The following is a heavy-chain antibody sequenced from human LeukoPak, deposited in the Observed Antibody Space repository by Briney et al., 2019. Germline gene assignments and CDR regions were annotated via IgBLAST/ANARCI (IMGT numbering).Heavy chain of an antibody. CDR2: ISSSSYI. CDR1: GFTFSSYS. V-gene: IGHV3-21*01. CDR3: ARDSSSWSDFDY. D-gene: IGHD6-13*01. J-gene: IGHJ4*02. Sequence: PGGSLRLSCAASGFTFSSYSMNWVRQAPGKGLEWVSSISSSSYIYYADSVKGRFTISRDNAKNSLYLQMNSLRAEDTAVYYCARDSSSWSDFDYWGQGTLVTVSS.